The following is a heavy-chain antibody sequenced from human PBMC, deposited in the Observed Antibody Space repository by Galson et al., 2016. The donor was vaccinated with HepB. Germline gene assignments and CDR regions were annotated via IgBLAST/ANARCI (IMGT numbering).Heavy chain of an antibody. D-gene: IGHD5-24*01. J-gene: IGHJ4*02. CDR1: GFSLSTNGVG. V-gene: IGHV2-5*02. CDR2: IYGDDEA. Sequence: PALVKPTQTLMLTCNFSGFSLSTNGVGVGWVRQPPGKALEWLGLIYGDDEARYSPSLRSRLTITKDTFKNQVVLTMTNMDPVDTATYYCVRRRTDGYKQILAGLDYWGQGTLVTVSS. CDR3: VRRRTDGYKQILAGLDY.